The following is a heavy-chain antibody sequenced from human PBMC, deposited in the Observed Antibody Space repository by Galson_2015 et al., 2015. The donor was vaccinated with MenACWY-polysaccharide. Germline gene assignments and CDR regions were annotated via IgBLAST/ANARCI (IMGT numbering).Heavy chain of an antibody. Sequence: SLRLSCAASGFTLSSYSMNWVRQAPGKGLEWVSSISSSSSYIYYADSVKGRFTISRDNAKNSLYLQMNSLRAEDTAVYYCARKAIRWFDPWGQGTLVTVSS. V-gene: IGHV3-21*01. D-gene: IGHD2-2*02. J-gene: IGHJ5*02. CDR1: GFTLSSYS. CDR3: ARKAIRWFDP. CDR2: ISSSSSYI.